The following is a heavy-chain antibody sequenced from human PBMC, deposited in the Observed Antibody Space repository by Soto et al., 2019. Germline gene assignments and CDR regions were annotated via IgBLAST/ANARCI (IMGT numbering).Heavy chain of an antibody. CDR1: GFTFSSYD. V-gene: IGHV3-30*18. CDR2: ISYDGSNK. CDR3: AKDGPYDTTLGAFDI. Sequence: QVQLVESGGGVVQPGRSLILSCAASGFTFSSYDMHWVRQAPGKGLEWVAVISYDGSNKYYADSVKGRFTISRDNSKNTLYLQMNSLRAEDTAVYYCAKDGPYDTTLGAFDIWGQGTMVTVSS. J-gene: IGHJ3*02. D-gene: IGHD3-22*01.